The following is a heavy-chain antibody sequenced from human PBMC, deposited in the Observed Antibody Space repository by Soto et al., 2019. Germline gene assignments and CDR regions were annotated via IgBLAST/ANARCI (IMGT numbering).Heavy chain of an antibody. Sequence: PGESLKISCKGSGHIFSNYWIGWVRQMPGKGLEWMGIIYPGDSDTRYSPSFQGQVTITVDKSINTGYLQWSRLKASDTAIYYCARQRLWGTSGYYYFENWGQGTLFTVSS. CDR2: IYPGDSDT. CDR3: ARQRLWGTSGYYYFEN. V-gene: IGHV5-51*01. D-gene: IGHD3-22*01. J-gene: IGHJ4*02. CDR1: GHIFSNYW.